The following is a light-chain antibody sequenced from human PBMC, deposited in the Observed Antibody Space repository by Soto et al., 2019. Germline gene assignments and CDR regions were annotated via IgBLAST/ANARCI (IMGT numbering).Light chain of an antibody. V-gene: IGLV2-14*01. CDR3: ISYTSDDVRYV. CDR1: NSDVGLYDF. J-gene: IGLJ1*01. CDR2: EVS. Sequence: QSALTQPASVSGTPGQSITISCTGSNSDVGLYDFVSWYQHHPGRAPKLIVSEVSHRPSGISNRVSGSKSGNTASLTISGLQSEDEADYYCISYTSDDVRYVFGTGTKVTVL.